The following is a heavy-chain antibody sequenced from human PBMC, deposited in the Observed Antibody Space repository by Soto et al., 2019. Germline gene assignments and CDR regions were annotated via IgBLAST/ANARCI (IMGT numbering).Heavy chain of an antibody. V-gene: IGHV3-49*04. CDR3: ARDGDYYGMDV. D-gene: IGHD3-3*01. J-gene: IGHJ6*02. CDR1: GFTSTDHA. CDR2: TTSHSYGGTT. Sequence: GGSLRLSCAFSGFTSTDHALTWVRQAPGKGLEWVAFTTSHSYGGTTDYAASVEGRFTISRDDSKSIAYLQMNSLQIADTAIYYCARDGDYYGMDVWGQGTTVTVSS.